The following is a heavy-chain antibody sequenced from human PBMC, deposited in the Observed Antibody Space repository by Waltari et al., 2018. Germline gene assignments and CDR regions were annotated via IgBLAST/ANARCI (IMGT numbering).Heavy chain of an antibody. CDR1: GVTDSNNY. Sequence: EAQLVESGGGLIQPGGSLNSSGVASGVTDSNNYMTWLRQAPGKGLDLVSLIYSGGTTYYADSVRGRFTISRDGSKNTVYLQMNSLRAEDTAVYFCARNQVETALGYWGQGTLVTVSS. CDR2: IYSGGTT. CDR3: ARNQVETALGY. D-gene: IGHD2-21*02. J-gene: IGHJ4*02. V-gene: IGHV3-53*01.